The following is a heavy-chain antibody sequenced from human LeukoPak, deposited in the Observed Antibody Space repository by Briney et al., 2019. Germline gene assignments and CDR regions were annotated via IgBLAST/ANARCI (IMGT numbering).Heavy chain of an antibody. CDR3: ARVGSGNYYAY. V-gene: IGHV3-74*01. J-gene: IGHJ4*02. Sequence: GGSLRLSCAASGFTFSSYWMHWVRQAPGKGLVWVSRINSDGSSTDYADSAKGRFTISRDNAKNTLYLQMNSLRAEDTAVYYCARVGSGNYYAYWGQGTLVTVSS. D-gene: IGHD3-10*01. CDR2: INSDGSST. CDR1: GFTFSSYW.